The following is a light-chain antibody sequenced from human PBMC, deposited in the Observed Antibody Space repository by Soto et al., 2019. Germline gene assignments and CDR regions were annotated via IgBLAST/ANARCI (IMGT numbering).Light chain of an antibody. Sequence: ETELTQSPGTVSLSPGERATLSCTTSQSVRSNYLAWYQQKPGQAPRLLIYGVFSRASGIPDRFSGSGSGTDFTLTISGLEPDDSAVYYCQHYDGAPRTFGQGTKLEI. J-gene: IGKJ2*01. V-gene: IGKV3-20*01. CDR1: QSVRSNY. CDR3: QHYDGAPRT. CDR2: GVF.